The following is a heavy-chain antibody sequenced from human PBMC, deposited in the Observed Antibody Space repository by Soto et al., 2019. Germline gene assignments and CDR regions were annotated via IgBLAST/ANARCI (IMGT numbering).Heavy chain of an antibody. J-gene: IGHJ4*02. D-gene: IGHD2-15*01. Sequence: DVQLLESGGGLVQPEGSLRLSCAASGFTFSSYVMGWVRQGPGKGLEWVAVVSIGGSTHYADSVRGRFTISRDNSKNTLSLQMNSLTAEATAVYFCAKRRGAGGHFDYWGQGALVTVSS. CDR3: AKRRGAGGHFDY. V-gene: IGHV3-23*01. CDR2: VSIGGST. CDR1: GFTFSSYV.